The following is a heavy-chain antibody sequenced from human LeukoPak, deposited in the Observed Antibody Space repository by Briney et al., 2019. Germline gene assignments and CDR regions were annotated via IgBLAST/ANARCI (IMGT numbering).Heavy chain of an antibody. J-gene: IGHJ1*01. Sequence: GESLKISCKGSGYSFTTYWIAWVRQMPGKGLEWMGIIYPGDSDTRCSPSFQGQVTISADKSISTAYLQWSSLKASDTAMYYCAITTVTTSGYFQPWGQGTLVTVSS. D-gene: IGHD4-17*01. CDR1: GYSFTTYW. V-gene: IGHV5-51*01. CDR2: IYPGDSDT. CDR3: AITTVTTSGYFQP.